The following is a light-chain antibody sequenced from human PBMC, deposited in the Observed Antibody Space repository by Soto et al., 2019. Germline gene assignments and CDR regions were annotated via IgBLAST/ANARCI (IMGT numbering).Light chain of an antibody. J-gene: IGKJ5*01. V-gene: IGKV3-11*01. CDR2: RAS. Sequence: EIVMTHAPATLAVSPGDTATLSCRTSQSLGGNLAWYQQKPGQAPRLLIFRASSRAKGVPARFSASGSGTEFTLTISSLEPEDFAVYYCQQRSNFGQGTRLE. CDR3: QQRSN. CDR1: QSLGGN.